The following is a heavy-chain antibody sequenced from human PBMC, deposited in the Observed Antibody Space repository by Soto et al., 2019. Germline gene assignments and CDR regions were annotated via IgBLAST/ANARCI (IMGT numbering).Heavy chain of an antibody. CDR1: GYTFTSYF. V-gene: IGHV1-46*01. Sequence: QVQLVQSGAEVKKPGASVKVSCKASGYTFTSYFIHWVRQAPGQGLEWMGVFDPSGVATNSAQKFQGRLTMTRDTSTSTVYMDLTSLGSDDTALYYCARVSRGAFDIWGQGTLVPVSS. J-gene: IGHJ3*02. CDR2: FDPSGVAT. CDR3: ARVSRGAFDI.